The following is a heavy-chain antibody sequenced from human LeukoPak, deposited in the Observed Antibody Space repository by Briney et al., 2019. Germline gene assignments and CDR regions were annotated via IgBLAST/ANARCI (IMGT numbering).Heavy chain of an antibody. CDR3: ATWVGTTLIFDY. J-gene: IGHJ4*02. Sequence: ASVKVSCKVSVYTLTELSMHWVRQAPGKGLEWMGGFNPEDGETIYAQKFQGRVTMTEDTSADTAYMELSSLRSEDTAVYYCATWVGTTLIFDYWGQGTLVTVSS. V-gene: IGHV1-24*01. CDR1: VYTLTELS. D-gene: IGHD2-21*02. CDR2: FNPEDGET.